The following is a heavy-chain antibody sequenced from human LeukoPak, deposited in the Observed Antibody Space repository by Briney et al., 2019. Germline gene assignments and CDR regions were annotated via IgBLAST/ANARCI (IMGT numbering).Heavy chain of an antibody. Sequence: GGSLRLSCAASGFTFSSYAMSWVRQAPGKGLEWVSAISGSGGSTYYADSVKGRFTISRDNSKNTLYLQMNSLRAEDTAVYYCAKTLDDYGDYGRGWYFDLWGRGTLVTVSS. J-gene: IGHJ2*01. D-gene: IGHD4-17*01. CDR1: GFTFSSYA. V-gene: IGHV3-23*01. CDR2: ISGSGGST. CDR3: AKTLDDYGDYGRGWYFDL.